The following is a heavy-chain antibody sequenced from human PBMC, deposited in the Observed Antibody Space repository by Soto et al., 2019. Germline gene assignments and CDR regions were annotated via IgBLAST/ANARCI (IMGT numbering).Heavy chain of an antibody. D-gene: IGHD1-20*01. CDR3: AAINWNYFYGMDV. CDR1: GYTFTAYY. CDR2: INPNSGGT. V-gene: IGHV1-2*02. J-gene: IGHJ6*02. Sequence: ASVEVSCKASGYTFTAYYIHWVRQAPGQGLEWMGWINPNSGGTDYAQKFQGRVAMTRDTSISTAYMELSSLRSDDTAVYYCAAINWNYFYGMDVWGQGTTVTVSS.